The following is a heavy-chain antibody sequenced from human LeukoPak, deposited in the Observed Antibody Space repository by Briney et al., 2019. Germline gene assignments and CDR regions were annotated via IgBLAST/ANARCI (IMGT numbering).Heavy chain of an antibody. CDR2: ISDSGATT. D-gene: IGHD2-8*01. J-gene: IGHJ4*02. Sequence: GGSLRLSCAGSGFTFSSYAMSWVRQAPGKGLEWVSTISDSGATTYDADSVKGRFTISRDNSKSTLYLQMNSLRAEDTALYYCAKDASVGRYCTNGVCAAFDYWGQGTLVTVSS. CDR1: GFTFSSYA. CDR3: AKDASVGRYCTNGVCAAFDY. V-gene: IGHV3-23*01.